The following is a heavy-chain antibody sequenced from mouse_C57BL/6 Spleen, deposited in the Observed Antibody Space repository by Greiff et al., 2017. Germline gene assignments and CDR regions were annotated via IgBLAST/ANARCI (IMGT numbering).Heavy chain of an antibody. CDR2: IYPGSGNT. V-gene: IGHV1-76*01. D-gene: IGHD2-12*01. CDR3: ARALVYYYAMDY. CDR1: GYTFTDYY. Sequence: QVQLQQSGAELVRPGASVKLSCKASGYTFTDYYINWVKQRPGQGLEWIARIYPGSGNTYYNEKFKGKATLTAEKSSSTAYMQLSSLTSEDSAVYFCARALVYYYAMDYWGQGTSVTVSS. J-gene: IGHJ4*01.